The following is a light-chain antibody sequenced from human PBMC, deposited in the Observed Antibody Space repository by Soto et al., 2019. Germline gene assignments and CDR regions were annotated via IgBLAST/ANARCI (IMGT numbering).Light chain of an antibody. CDR2: GNS. CDR3: QSYGSSLSGGV. Sequence: QSVLTQPPSVSGAPGQRVTISCTGSSSNIGAGYDVHWYQQLPGTAPKLLIYGNSNRPSGVPDRFSGSKSGTSASLAITGLQAEDEADYYCQSYGSSLSGGVFGTGTKVTVL. V-gene: IGLV1-40*01. J-gene: IGLJ1*01. CDR1: SSNIGAGYD.